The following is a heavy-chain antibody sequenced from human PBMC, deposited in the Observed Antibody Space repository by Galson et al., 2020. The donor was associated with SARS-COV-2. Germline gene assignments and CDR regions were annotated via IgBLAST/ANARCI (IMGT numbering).Heavy chain of an antibody. V-gene: IGHV4-39*01. D-gene: IGHD1-1*01. CDR1: GGSISSGNSY. CDR3: VSEWGTQSVQMATLLRAWFS. CDR2: IYYTGST. Sequence: SETLSLTCHVSGGSISSGNSYWGWIRQPPGKGLEWLGSIYYTGSTYYNPSLKSRVTISVDTSKNQFSLKLSSMTAADTAMYYCVSEWGTQSVQMATLLRAWFSWGQGTLFSVSS. J-gene: IGHJ4*02.